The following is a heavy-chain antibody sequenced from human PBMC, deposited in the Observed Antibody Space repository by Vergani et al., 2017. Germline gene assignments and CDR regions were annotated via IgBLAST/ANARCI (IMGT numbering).Heavy chain of an antibody. V-gene: IGHV4-61*02. D-gene: IGHD3-10*01. J-gene: IGHJ3*01. Sequence: QVQLQASGPGRVKPSQTLSLTCTMSGGSISAGYYFWSWIRQPAGKGLEWLGHISASGNASHSPSLKTRVSMSVDTSKNQFSLTVTSVTAADTAIYFCARRSGGYYRGDKVHPHRTAFDVWGHGTVVTVSS. CDR2: ISASGNA. CDR1: GGSISAGYYF. CDR3: ARRSGGYYRGDKVHPHRTAFDV.